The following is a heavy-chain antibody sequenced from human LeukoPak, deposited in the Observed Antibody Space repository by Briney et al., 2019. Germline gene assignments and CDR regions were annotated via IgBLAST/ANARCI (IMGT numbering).Heavy chain of an antibody. CDR2: ITADNGNT. CDR1: GYTFTNYG. V-gene: IGHV1-18*01. CDR3: ARVQSSSWGYAFDI. D-gene: IGHD6-13*01. J-gene: IGHJ3*02. Sequence: ASVKVSCKASGYTFTNYGIRWVRQAPGQGLEWMGWITADNGNTNYAQKFQGRVTMTTDTSTSTVYMELRSLRSDDTAVYYCARVQSSSWGYAFDIWGQGTMVTVSS.